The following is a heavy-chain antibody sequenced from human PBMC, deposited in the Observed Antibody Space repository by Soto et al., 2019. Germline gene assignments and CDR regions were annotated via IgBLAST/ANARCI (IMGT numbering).Heavy chain of an antibody. CDR2: IYYSGST. V-gene: IGHV4-31*03. Sequence: QVQLQESGPGLVKPSQTLSLTCTDSGGSISSGGYYWSWIRQHPGKGLEWIGYIYYSGSTYYNPSLKSRVTISVDTSKNQFSLKLSSVTAADTAVYYCAREAYYYGSGSYSWFDPWGQGTLVTVSS. CDR1: GGSISSGGYY. D-gene: IGHD3-10*01. CDR3: AREAYYYGSGSYSWFDP. J-gene: IGHJ5*02.